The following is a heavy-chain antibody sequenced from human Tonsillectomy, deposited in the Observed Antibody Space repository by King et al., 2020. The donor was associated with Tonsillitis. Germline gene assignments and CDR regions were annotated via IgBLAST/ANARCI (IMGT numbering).Heavy chain of an antibody. CDR3: AKPPLIWTAVTTSFDY. V-gene: IGHV3-23*04. CDR1: GFTFSSYA. J-gene: IGHJ4*02. D-gene: IGHD4-17*01. CDR2: MSGSGGST. Sequence: VQLVESGGGLVQPGGSLRLSCAASGFTFSSYAMSWVRQAPGKGLEWGSAMSGSGGSTYYADTGKGRFTISRDNSKNTLYLQMNSLRAEDTAVYYCAKPPLIWTAVTTSFDYWGQGTLVTVSS.